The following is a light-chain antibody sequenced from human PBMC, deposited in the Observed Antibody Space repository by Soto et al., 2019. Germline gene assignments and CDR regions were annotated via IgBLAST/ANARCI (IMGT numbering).Light chain of an antibody. CDR2: GAS. CDR1: QSVSSN. CDR3: QQYNNWPSYT. Sequence: EIVMTQSPATLSVSPGERATLSCRASQSVSSNLAWYQQKPGQAPRLLIYGASTRATGIPARFSGSASGTEFILTISSLQSEDFAVYYCQQYNNWPSYTFGQGTKLEIK. J-gene: IGKJ2*01. V-gene: IGKV3-15*01.